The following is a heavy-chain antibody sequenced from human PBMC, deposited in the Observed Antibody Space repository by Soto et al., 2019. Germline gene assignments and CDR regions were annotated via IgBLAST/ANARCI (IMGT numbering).Heavy chain of an antibody. D-gene: IGHD2-8*01. J-gene: IGHJ4*02. CDR1: GYTFTSYG. CDR2: ISAYNGNT. V-gene: IGHV1-18*01. CDR3: ARGGDIVLMVYAQGNPYFDY. Sequence: QVQLVQSGAEVKKPGASVKVSCKASGYTFTSYGISWVRQAPGQGLEWMGWISAYNGNTNYAQKLQGRVTMTTDTATSTAYMELRSLRSDDTAVYYCARGGDIVLMVYAQGNPYFDYWGQGTLVTVSS.